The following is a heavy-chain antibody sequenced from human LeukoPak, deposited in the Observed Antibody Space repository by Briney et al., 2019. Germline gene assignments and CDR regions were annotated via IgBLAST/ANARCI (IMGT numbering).Heavy chain of an antibody. D-gene: IGHD3-9*01. V-gene: IGHV1-2*02. CDR1: GYTFTGYY. CDR2: INPNSGGT. J-gene: IGHJ4*02. CDR3: ARGAQVLRYFDWLLSH. Sequence: ASVKVSCKASGYTFTGYYMHWVRQAPGQGLEWMGWINPNSGGTNYAQKFQGRVTMTRDTSISTAYMELSRLRSDDTAVYYCARGAQVLRYFDWLLSHLGQGTLVTVSS.